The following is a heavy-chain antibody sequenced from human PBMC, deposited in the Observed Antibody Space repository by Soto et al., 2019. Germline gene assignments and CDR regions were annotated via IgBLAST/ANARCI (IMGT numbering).Heavy chain of an antibody. J-gene: IGHJ4*02. CDR1: GYNFITKA. CDR2: VNPDSGNT. CDR3: ARDPGDGHYFDY. D-gene: IGHD2-21*01. Sequence: GASVKVSCKASGYNFITKAVHWARQAPGQSLEWMGLVNPDSGNTKYSEKLQGRVTITRDTSANTAYMELSSLTSEDTAVYYCARDPGDGHYFDYWGQGALVTVSS. V-gene: IGHV1-3*01.